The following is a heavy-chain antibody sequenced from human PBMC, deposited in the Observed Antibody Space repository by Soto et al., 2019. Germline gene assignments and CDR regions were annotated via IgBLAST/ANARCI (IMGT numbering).Heavy chain of an antibody. D-gene: IGHD3-3*01. CDR1: GFTFSNYW. Sequence: PGGSVRLSCTASGFTFSNYWMHWVRQAPGKGLVWVSEIDSFGSTTTYTDSVRGRFTISRDNPKNTLYLQMNSLRVEDTAVYFCASLSASSVYWGRGTLVTVSS. CDR2: IDSFGSTT. V-gene: IGHV3-74*01. CDR3: ASLSASSVY. J-gene: IGHJ4*02.